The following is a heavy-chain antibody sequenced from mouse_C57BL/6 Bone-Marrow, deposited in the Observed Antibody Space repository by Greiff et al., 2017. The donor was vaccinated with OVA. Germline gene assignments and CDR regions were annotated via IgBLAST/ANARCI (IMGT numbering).Heavy chain of an antibody. CDR1: GYAFSSSW. V-gene: IGHV1-82*01. CDR3: ARALYYYGSRYFDY. J-gene: IGHJ2*01. Sequence: QVQLKQSGPELVKPGASVKISCKASGYAFSSSWMNWVKQRPGKGLEWIGRIYPGDGDTNYNGKFKGKATLTADKSSSTAYMQLSSLTSEDSAVYFCARALYYYGSRYFDYWGQGTILTVSS. CDR2: IYPGDGDT. D-gene: IGHD1-1*01.